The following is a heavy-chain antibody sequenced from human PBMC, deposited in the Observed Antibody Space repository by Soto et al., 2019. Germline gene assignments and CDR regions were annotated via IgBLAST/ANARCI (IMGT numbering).Heavy chain of an antibody. CDR3: AREPRYMATLYTDRYYYYGMQV. D-gene: IGHD5-12*01. CDR2: INPSGGST. CDR1: GYTFTSYY. Sequence: DSVKVSCKASGYTFTSYYMHWVRQAPGQGLEWMGIINPSGGSTSYAQKFQGRVTMTRDTSTSTVYMELSSLRSEDTAVYYCAREPRYMATLYTDRYYYYGMQVWGQG. V-gene: IGHV1-46*01. J-gene: IGHJ6*01.